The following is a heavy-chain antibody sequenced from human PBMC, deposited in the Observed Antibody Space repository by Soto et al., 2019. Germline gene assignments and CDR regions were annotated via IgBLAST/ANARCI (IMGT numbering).Heavy chain of an antibody. CDR3: ATRGWGTSDFGY. V-gene: IGHV3-23*01. D-gene: IGHD3-16*01. J-gene: IGHJ4*02. Sequence: EVQLLESGGGLVQPGGSLRLSCAASGFTFSSYAMSWVRQAPGKGLEWVSALSGSGDSTYYPDSVKGRFTISRDNSKNPLYLKMNSLRAEETAVDCCATRGWGTSDFGYWGQGTLVTVSS. CDR2: LSGSGDST. CDR1: GFTFSSYA.